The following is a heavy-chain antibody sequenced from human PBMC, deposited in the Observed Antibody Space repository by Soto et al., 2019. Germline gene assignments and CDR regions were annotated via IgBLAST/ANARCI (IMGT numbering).Heavy chain of an antibody. Sequence: SETLSLTCTVSGGSISSYYWSWIRQPPGKGLEWIGYIYYSGSTNYNPSLKSRVTISVDTSKNQFSLKLSSVTAADTAVYYCAGGGSYYDSSGYYFDSFDIWGQGTMVTVS. CDR3: AGGGSYYDSSGYYFDSFDI. V-gene: IGHV4-59*01. CDR1: GGSISSYY. D-gene: IGHD3-22*01. CDR2: IYYSGST. J-gene: IGHJ3*02.